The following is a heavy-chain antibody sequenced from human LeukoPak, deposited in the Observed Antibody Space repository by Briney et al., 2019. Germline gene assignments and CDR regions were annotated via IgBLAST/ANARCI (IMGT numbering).Heavy chain of an antibody. D-gene: IGHD1-26*01. CDR2: LTWNSART. Sequence: GGSLRLSCVASGVAFERFAMHWVRQVPGKGLEWISGLTWNSARTLYADSVKGRFTISRDNAKNTLFLQMNSLTVEDTAFYYCAKGLGVQSLMMDAQDVRGRGTMVTVSS. V-gene: IGHV3-9*01. J-gene: IGHJ3*01. CDR1: GVAFERFA. CDR3: AKGLGVQSLMMDAQDV.